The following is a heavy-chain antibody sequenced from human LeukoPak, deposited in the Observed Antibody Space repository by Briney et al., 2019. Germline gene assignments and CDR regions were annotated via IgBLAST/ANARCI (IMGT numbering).Heavy chain of an antibody. D-gene: IGHD3-22*01. Sequence: PGGSLRLSCAASGFTFSSYGMNWVRQAPGKGLEWVSSISSSSSYIYYADSVKGRFTISRDNAKNSLYLQMNSLRAEDTAVYYCARDQPPHYYDSSGYPPFDYWGQGTLVTVSS. CDR2: ISSSSSYI. CDR1: GFTFSSYG. V-gene: IGHV3-21*01. J-gene: IGHJ4*02. CDR3: ARDQPPHYYDSSGYPPFDY.